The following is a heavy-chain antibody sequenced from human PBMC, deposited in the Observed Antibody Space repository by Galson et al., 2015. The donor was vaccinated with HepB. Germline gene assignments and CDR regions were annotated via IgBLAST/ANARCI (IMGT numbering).Heavy chain of an antibody. Sequence: SLRLSCAASGFTFSRHWMTWVRQAPGKGLEWVANIKQDGSEKYYMDSVKGRFIISRDNAKNSLYLEMNSLRAEDTAIYYCARGYCSGGSCYRSGFDIWGQGTMVTVST. CDR2: IKQDGSEK. D-gene: IGHD2-15*01. V-gene: IGHV3-7*03. J-gene: IGHJ3*02. CDR1: GFTFSRHW. CDR3: ARGYCSGGSCYRSGFDI.